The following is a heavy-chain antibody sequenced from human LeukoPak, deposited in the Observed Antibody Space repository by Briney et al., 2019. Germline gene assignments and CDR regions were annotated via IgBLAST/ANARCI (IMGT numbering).Heavy chain of an antibody. D-gene: IGHD2-2*01. V-gene: IGHV1-69*13. Sequence: ASVKVSCKGSGGTFSSYAISWVRQAPGQGLEWMGGIIPIFGTANYAQKFQGRVTITADESTSTAYMELSSLRSEDTAVYYCARVRIVVVPAAPSYYFDYWGQGTLVTVSS. J-gene: IGHJ4*02. CDR1: GGTFSSYA. CDR3: ARVRIVVVPAAPSYYFDY. CDR2: IIPIFGTA.